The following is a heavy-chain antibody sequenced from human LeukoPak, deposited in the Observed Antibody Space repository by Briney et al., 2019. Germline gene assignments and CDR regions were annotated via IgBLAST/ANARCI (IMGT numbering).Heavy chain of an antibody. D-gene: IGHD6-19*01. V-gene: IGHV3-30*18. CDR1: GFTFSSYG. CDR3: AKDALEQWLVPDY. J-gene: IGHJ4*02. CDR2: ISYDGSNK. Sequence: GGSLRLSCAASGFTFSSYGMHWVRQAPGKGLDWVAVISYDGSNKYYGDYVKGRFTISRDNSKNTLYLQMNSLRAEDTAVYYCAKDALEQWLVPDYWGQGTLVTVSS.